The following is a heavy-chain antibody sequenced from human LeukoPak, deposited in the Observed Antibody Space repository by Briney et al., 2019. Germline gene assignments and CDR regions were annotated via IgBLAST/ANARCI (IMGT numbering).Heavy chain of an antibody. J-gene: IGHJ6*03. Sequence: PGGSLRLSCAASGFTFSNYGMHWVRQAPGKGLEWLAIMWYDGSIKYYADSAKGRFTISRDNSKNTVFLQMNSLRAEVTAVYYGARGRDGYNYDYYFYMDVWGKGTTVTVSS. V-gene: IGHV3-33*02. CDR3: ARGRDGYNYDYYFYMDV. CDR2: MWYDGSIK. D-gene: IGHD5-24*01. CDR1: GFTFSNYG.